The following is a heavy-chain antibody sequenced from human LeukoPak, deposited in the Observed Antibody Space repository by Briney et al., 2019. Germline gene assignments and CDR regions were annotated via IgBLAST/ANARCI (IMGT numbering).Heavy chain of an antibody. CDR2: AFSDGRT. Sequence: QTGGSLRLSCAASRITVSTNYMSWVRQAPGKGLEWVSIAFSDGRTFYADSVKGRFTISRDSSKNTVFLEMNSLRAEDTAVYYCARGDFDYWGQGTLVTVSS. J-gene: IGHJ4*02. CDR3: ARGDFDY. V-gene: IGHV3-53*01. CDR1: RITVSTNY.